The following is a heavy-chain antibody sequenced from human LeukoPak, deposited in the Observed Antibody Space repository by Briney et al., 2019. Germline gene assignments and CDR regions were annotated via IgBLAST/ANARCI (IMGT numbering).Heavy chain of an antibody. V-gene: IGHV1-8*01. CDR1: GYTFTSYD. J-gene: IGHJ3*02. CDR2: MDGNSGKT. CDR3: AILYYYASSGYDALVI. Sequence: GASVKVSCKTSGYTFTSYDINWVRQVPGQGLEWVGGMDGNSGKTAYAQNFLGRVTITRNSSISTAYMELSSLTSEDTAVYYCAILYYYASSGYDALVIWGQGTMVAVSS. D-gene: IGHD3-22*01.